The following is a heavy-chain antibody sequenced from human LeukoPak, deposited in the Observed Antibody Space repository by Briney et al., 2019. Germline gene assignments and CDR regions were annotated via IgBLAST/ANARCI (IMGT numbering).Heavy chain of an antibody. J-gene: IGHJ5*02. CDR1: GGSISSSRYY. CDR3: ARHQSGRYGPNWFDP. D-gene: IGHD1-26*01. Sequence: SETLSLTCTVSGGSISSSRYYWGWIRQPPGKGLEWIGSIYYSGSTYYNPSLKSRVTISVDTSKNQFSLKLSSVTAADTAVYHCARHQSGRYGPNWFDPWGQGTLVTVSS. CDR2: IYYSGST. V-gene: IGHV4-39*01.